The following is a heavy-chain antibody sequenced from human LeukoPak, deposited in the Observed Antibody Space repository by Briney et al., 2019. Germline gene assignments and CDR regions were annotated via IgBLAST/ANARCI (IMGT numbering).Heavy chain of an antibody. D-gene: IGHD6-19*01. CDR3: ASLRQWASSGWSSYYYYGMDV. V-gene: IGHV4-31*03. J-gene: IGHJ6*02. CDR1: GGSISSGGYY. Sequence: PSETLSLTCTVSGGSISSGGYYWSWIRQHPGKGLEWIGYIYYSGSTYYNPSLKSRVTISVDTSKNQFSLKLSSVTAADTAVYYCASLRQWASSGWSSYYYYGMDVWGQGTTVTVSS. CDR2: IYYSGST.